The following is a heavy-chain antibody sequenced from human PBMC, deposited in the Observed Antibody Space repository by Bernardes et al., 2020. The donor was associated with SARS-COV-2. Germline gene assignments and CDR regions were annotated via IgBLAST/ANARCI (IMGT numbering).Heavy chain of an antibody. J-gene: IGHJ3*02. CDR1: RFTISTYA. V-gene: IGHV3-23*01. CDR2: ISGSEDTT. Sequence: GGSLRLSCAASRFTISTYAMNWVRQAPGRGLEWVAVISGSEDTTYYADSVKGRFTVSRDSSKNTLYLQMNSLRVEDTAVYYCAKGYPGPSDAFDIWGQGTKVTVSS. D-gene: IGHD1-1*01. CDR3: AKGYPGPSDAFDI.